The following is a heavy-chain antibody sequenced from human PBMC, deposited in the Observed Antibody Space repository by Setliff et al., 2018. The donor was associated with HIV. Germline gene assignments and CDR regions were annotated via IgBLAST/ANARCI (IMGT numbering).Heavy chain of an antibody. Sequence: ASVKVSCKASGYTFTRYNIHWVRQAPGQRLEWMGWINGGNGDTKYSQKFQDRVTITRDTSANTAYLELSGLRSEDTALYYCARPAYSSTWVDWYFDLWGRGTLVTVSS. CDR1: GYTFTRYN. V-gene: IGHV1-3*01. CDR2: INGGNGDT. J-gene: IGHJ2*01. CDR3: ARPAYSSTWVDWYFDL. D-gene: IGHD6-13*01.